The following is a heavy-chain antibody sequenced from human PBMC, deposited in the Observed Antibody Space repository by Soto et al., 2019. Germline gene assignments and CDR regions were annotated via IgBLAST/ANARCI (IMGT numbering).Heavy chain of an antibody. CDR3: AKDAFGGQWLVQYFDL. J-gene: IGHJ2*01. D-gene: IGHD6-19*01. CDR1: GFTFRNYA. CDR2: IRDSGSST. V-gene: IGHV3-23*01. Sequence: EVQLLESGGGLVQPGGSLRLSCAASGFTFRNYAMDWVRQAPGKGLEWVAAIRDSGSSTYYADSVKGRFTISRDNSRNTLYLQMNSLGAEDTAVYYCAKDAFGGQWLVQYFDLWGRGTLVTVSS.